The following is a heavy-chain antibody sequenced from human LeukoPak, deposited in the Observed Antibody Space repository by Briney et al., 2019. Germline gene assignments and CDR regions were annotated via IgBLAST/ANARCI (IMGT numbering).Heavy chain of an antibody. CDR3: ARDRSSSWSRYYYYYYMDV. D-gene: IGHD6-13*01. CDR2: INPNSGGT. Sequence: ASVKVSCKASGYTFTGYYMHWVRQAPGQWLEWMGWINPNSGGTNYAQKFQGRVTMTRDTSISTAYMELSRLRSDDTAVYYCARDRSSSWSRYYYYYYMDVWGKGTTVTVSS. CDR1: GYTFTGYY. V-gene: IGHV1-2*02. J-gene: IGHJ6*03.